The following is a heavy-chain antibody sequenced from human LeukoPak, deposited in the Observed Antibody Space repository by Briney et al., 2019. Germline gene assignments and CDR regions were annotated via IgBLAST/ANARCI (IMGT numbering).Heavy chain of an antibody. J-gene: IGHJ3*02. CDR3: ASIGPSAARALIKNTDAFDI. V-gene: IGHV3-66*01. CDR1: EFSVGSNY. D-gene: IGHD6-6*01. Sequence: GGSLRLSCAASEFSVGSNYMTWVRQAPGKGLEWVSLIYSGGSTYYADSVKGRFTISRDNSKNTLYLQMNSLRAEDTAVYYCASIGPSAARALIKNTDAFDIWGQGTMDTVSS. CDR2: IYSGGST.